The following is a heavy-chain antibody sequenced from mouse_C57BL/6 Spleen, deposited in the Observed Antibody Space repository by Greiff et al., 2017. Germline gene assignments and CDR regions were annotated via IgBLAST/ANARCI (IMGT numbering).Heavy chain of an antibody. Sequence: QVQLQQPGAELVKPGASVKLSCKASGYTFTSYWMHWVKQRPGRGLEWIGRIDPNSGGTKYNEKFTSKATLTVDKPSSTAYMQRSSLTSEDYAVYYCARSPRVYYVGSFDYWGQGTTLTVSS. CDR2: IDPNSGGT. CDR3: ARSPRVYYVGSFDY. V-gene: IGHV1-72*01. CDR1: GYTFTSYW. D-gene: IGHD1-1*01. J-gene: IGHJ2*01.